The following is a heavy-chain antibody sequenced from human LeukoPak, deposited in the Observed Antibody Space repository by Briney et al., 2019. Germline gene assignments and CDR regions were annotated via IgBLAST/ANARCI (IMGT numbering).Heavy chain of an antibody. CDR1: GFTFSSYS. V-gene: IGHV3-21*01. J-gene: IGHJ4*02. CDR3: ARVPIAARPYYFDY. CDR2: ISSSSSYI. D-gene: IGHD6-6*01. Sequence: PGGSLRLSCAASGFTFSSYSMNWVRQAPGKGLEWVSSISSSSSYIYYADSVKGRFTISRDNAKNSLYLQMNSLGAEDTAVYYCARVPIAARPYYFDYWGQGTLVTVSS.